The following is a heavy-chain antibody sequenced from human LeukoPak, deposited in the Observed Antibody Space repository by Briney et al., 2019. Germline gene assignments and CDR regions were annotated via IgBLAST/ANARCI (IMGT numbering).Heavy chain of an antibody. CDR2: LNPSGGST. CDR1: GYTVTSYY. J-gene: IGHJ6*02. CDR3: ASVYNYGMDV. Sequence: GASVKVSCKVSGYTVTSYYMHWVRQAPGQGLEWMGILNPSGGSTSYAQRFQGRATLTRATSTSTVYMELSSLRSEDTAVYYCASVYNYGMDVWGQGTTVIVSS. V-gene: IGHV1-46*01.